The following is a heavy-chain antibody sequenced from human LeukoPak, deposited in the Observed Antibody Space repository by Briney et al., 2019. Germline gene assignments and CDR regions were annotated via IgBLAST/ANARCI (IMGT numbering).Heavy chain of an antibody. V-gene: IGHV3-23*01. CDR1: GFTFSSYA. CDR2: MSGSGGGT. D-gene: IGHD2-21*02. CDR3: AKVPAYCGGDCFYGFDY. J-gene: IGHJ4*02. Sequence: GGSLRLSCAASGFTFSSYAMSWVRQAPGKGLEWVSVMSGSGGGTYYAYSVKGRFTISRDNSKNTLYLQMKSLRPEDTAVYYCAKVPAYCGGDCFYGFDYWGQGTLVTVSS.